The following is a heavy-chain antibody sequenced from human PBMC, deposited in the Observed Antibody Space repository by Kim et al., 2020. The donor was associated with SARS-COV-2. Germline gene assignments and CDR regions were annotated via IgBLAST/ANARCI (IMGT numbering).Heavy chain of an antibody. J-gene: IGHJ5*02. Sequence: ASAKVSCKASGYTFTGYYMHWVRQAPGQGLEWMGWINPNSGGTNYAQKFQGRVTMTRDTSISTAYMELSRLRSDDTAVYYCSREGAYYDFWRGWFDPWGQGALVTVSS. CDR2: INPNSGGT. V-gene: IGHV1-2*02. CDR3: SREGAYYDFWRGWFDP. CDR1: GYTFTGYY. D-gene: IGHD3-3*01.